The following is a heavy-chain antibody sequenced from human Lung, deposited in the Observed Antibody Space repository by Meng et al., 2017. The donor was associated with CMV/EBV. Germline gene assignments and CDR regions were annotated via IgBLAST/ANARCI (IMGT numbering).Heavy chain of an antibody. CDR2: IYYSGST. D-gene: IGHD3-3*01. J-gene: IGHJ4*02. CDR1: GGSVSSGSYY. Sequence: SETLSLTCTVSGGSVSSGSYYWSWIRQPPGKGLEWIGYIYYSGSTNYNPSLKSRVTISVDTSKNQFSLKLSSVTAADTAVYYCARGSGFLELQQNLGQGTLVTVSS. CDR3: ARGSGFLELQQN. V-gene: IGHV4-61*01.